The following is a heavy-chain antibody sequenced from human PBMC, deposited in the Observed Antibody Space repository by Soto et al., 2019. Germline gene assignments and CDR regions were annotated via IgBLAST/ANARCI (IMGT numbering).Heavy chain of an antibody. J-gene: IGHJ4*02. CDR2: INPSNEIT. Sequence: GASVKVSCKTSGYTFSAYYVHWARRAPGRGFQWLGWINPSNEITTFSEFFQGRITINPDTSKNQFSLQLNSVTPEDTAVYYCARGDQGFDYWGQGTLVTVSS. CDR3: ARGDQGFDY. D-gene: IGHD3-16*01. CDR1: GYTFSAYY. V-gene: IGHV1-2*02.